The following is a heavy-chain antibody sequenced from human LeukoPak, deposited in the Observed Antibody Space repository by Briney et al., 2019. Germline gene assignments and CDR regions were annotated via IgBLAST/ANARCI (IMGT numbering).Heavy chain of an antibody. Sequence: AASVTVSCKASGYTFTSYYMHWVRQAPGQGLEWMGIINPSGGSTSYAQKFQGRVTMTRDTSTSTVYMELSSLRSEDTAVYYCATHPGDFWSGYSDYYYGMDVWGQGTTVTVSS. J-gene: IGHJ6*02. CDR2: INPSGGST. CDR3: ATHPGDFWSGYSDYYYGMDV. D-gene: IGHD3-3*01. CDR1: GYTFTSYY. V-gene: IGHV1-46*01.